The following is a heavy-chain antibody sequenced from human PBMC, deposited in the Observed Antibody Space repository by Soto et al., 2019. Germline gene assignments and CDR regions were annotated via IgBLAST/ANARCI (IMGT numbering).Heavy chain of an antibody. V-gene: IGHV3-23*01. J-gene: IGHJ3*02. Sequence: EVQLLESGGGLVQPGGSLRLSCAASGFTFSSYAMSWVRQAPGKGLEWVSAISGSGGSTYYADSVKGRFTISTDNSKNTLYLQMNSLRAEDTAVYYCAKDLTMIVVVIDAFDIWGQGTMVTVSS. CDR1: GFTFSSYA. CDR2: ISGSGGST. D-gene: IGHD3-22*01. CDR3: AKDLTMIVVVIDAFDI.